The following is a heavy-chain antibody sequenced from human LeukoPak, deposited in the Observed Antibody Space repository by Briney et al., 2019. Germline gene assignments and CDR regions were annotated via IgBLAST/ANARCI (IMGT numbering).Heavy chain of an antibody. D-gene: IGHD2-2*01. CDR1: GFTFSSYG. J-gene: IGHJ4*02. CDR3: AKDLPAAYFDY. V-gene: IGHV3-30*02. Sequence: PGRSLRLSCEASGFTFSSYGMHWVRQAPGKGLEWVAFVRSDGGIKYYADSVKGRFTISRDNSRTTVYLQMNSLRAEDTAVYRCAKDLPAAYFDYWGQGTLVTVSS. CDR2: VRSDGGIK.